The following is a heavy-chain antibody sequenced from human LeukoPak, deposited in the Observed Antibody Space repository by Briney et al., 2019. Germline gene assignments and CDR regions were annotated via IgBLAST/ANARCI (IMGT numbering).Heavy chain of an antibody. V-gene: IGHV1-46*01. CDR3: ARNFLLDGYSYGYDAFDI. D-gene: IGHD5-18*01. CDR2: INPSGGST. Sequence: ASVKVSCKASGYTFTSYYMHWVRQAPGQGLEWMGIINPSGGSTSYAQKFQGRVTMTRDTSTSTVYMELSSLRSEDTAVYYCARNFLLDGYSYGYDAFDIWGQGTMVTVSS. CDR1: GYTFTSYY. J-gene: IGHJ3*02.